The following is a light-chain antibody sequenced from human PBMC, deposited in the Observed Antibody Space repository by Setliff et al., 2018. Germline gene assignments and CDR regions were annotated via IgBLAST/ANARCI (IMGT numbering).Light chain of an antibody. V-gene: IGLV2-14*01. CDR2: DVS. J-gene: IGLJ1*01. CDR1: SSDVGGYNY. Sequence: QSALSQPASVSGSPGQSITISCTGTSSDVGGYNYVSWYQQHPGKAPKLMIYDVSKRPSGVSNRFSGPKSGNTASLTISGLQAEVEADYYCSSYTSSSTPYVFGTGTKVTVL. CDR3: SSYTSSSTPYV.